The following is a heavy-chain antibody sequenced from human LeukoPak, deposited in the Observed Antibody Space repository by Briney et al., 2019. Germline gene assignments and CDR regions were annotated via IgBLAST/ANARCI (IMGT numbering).Heavy chain of an antibody. V-gene: IGHV1-69*04. CDR2: IIPILGIA. Sequence: SVKVSCKASGGTFSSYAISWVRQAPGQGLEWMGRIIPILGIANYAQKFQGRVTITADKSTSTAYMELSSLRSEDTAVYYCARVGCGSSENYYYYYGYDFECQGTTVTVS. CDR3: ARVGCGSSENYYYYYGYDF. D-gene: IGHD2-15*01. CDR1: GGTFSSYA. J-gene: IGHJ6*02.